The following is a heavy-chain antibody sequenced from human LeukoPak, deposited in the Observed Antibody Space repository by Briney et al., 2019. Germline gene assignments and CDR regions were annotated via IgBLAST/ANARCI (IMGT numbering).Heavy chain of an antibody. CDR3: ARERRSAVAGFDAFDI. V-gene: IGHV4-34*01. CDR1: GGSFSGYY. J-gene: IGHJ3*02. D-gene: IGHD6-19*01. Sequence: PSETLSLTCAVYGGSFSGYYWSWIRQPPGKGLEWIGEINHSGSTNYNPSLKSRVTISVDTSKNQFSLKLSSVTAADTAVYYCARERRSAVAGFDAFDIWGQGTMVTVSS. CDR2: INHSGST.